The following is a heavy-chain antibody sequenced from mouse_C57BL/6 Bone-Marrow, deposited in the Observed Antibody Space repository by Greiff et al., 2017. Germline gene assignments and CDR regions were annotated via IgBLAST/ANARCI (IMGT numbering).Heavy chain of an antibody. Sequence: QVQLQQPGAELVMPGASVKLSCKASGYTFTSYWMHWVKQRPGQGLEWIGEIDPSDSYTTYNQKFKGKSTLTVDKSSSTAYMQLSSLTSEDSAVYYCARSGDYDLYAMDYWGQGTSVTVSS. V-gene: IGHV1-69*01. J-gene: IGHJ4*01. CDR1: GYTFTSYW. CDR2: IDPSDSYT. D-gene: IGHD2-4*01. CDR3: ARSGDYDLYAMDY.